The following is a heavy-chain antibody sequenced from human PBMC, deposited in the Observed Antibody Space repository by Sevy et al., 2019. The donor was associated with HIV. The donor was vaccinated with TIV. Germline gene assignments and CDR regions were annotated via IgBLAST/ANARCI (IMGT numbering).Heavy chain of an antibody. CDR3: ASGAYYYASRSQNFDY. V-gene: IGHV3-33*01. CDR2: IWYDGTNK. Sequence: GGSLRLSCAASGFTFSSYGMHWVRQAPGKGLEWVALIWYDGTNKYYADSVKGRFTISRDNSKNPLYLQMNSLRAEDTAVYYWASGAYYYASRSQNFDYWGPGTLVTVSS. D-gene: IGHD3-10*01. J-gene: IGHJ4*02. CDR1: GFTFSSYG.